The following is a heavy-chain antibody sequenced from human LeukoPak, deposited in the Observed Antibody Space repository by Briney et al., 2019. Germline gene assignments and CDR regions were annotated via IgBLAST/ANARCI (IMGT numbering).Heavy chain of an antibody. Sequence: SGTLPLTCPASGGSIGSYHWNWFRQPSARGLQWIGIVFNNGGTKHNPSLKSRVAISVDTSKNQFALKLTSVTAADTAVYYCVASYGGYVLDYWGQGALVIVSS. J-gene: IGHJ4*02. CDR1: GGSIGSYH. CDR2: VFNNGGT. D-gene: IGHD5-12*01. CDR3: VASYGGYVLDY. V-gene: IGHV4-59*01.